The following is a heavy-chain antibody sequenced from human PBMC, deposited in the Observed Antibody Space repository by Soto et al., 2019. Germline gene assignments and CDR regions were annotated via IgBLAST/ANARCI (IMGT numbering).Heavy chain of an antibody. CDR2: IYYSGST. V-gene: IGHV4-59*01. D-gene: IGHD6-19*01. J-gene: IGHJ4*02. CDR1: GGSISSYY. CDR3: ARFEGGGYTAHFDY. Sequence: QVQLQESGPGLVKPSETLSLTCTVSGGSISSYYWSWIRQPPGKGLEWIGYIYYSGSTNYNPSLKSRVTISVDTSKNQFSLKLSSVTAADTAVYYCARFEGGGYTAHFDYWGQGTLVTVSS.